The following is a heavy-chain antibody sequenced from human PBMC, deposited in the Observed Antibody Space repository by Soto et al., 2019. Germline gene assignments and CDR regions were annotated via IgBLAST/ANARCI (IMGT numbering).Heavy chain of an antibody. D-gene: IGHD3-3*01. J-gene: IGHJ6*02. CDR3: ARHYDFWSAYRHYYYGMDV. CDR2: IYYSGNT. CDR1: GGSITSSNYY. V-gene: IGHV4-39*01. Sequence: SETLSHTCTVSGGSITSSNYYWGWIRQPPGKGLEWIGSIYYSGNTYYNPSLKSRVTISVDTSKNQFSLYLSSVTAADTAVYYCARHYDFWSAYRHYYYGMDVWGQGTTVTVSS.